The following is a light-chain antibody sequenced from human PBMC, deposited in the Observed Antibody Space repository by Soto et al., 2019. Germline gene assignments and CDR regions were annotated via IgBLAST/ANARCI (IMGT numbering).Light chain of an antibody. V-gene: IGLV1-44*01. J-gene: IGLJ2*01. CDR1: SSNIGSNT. CDR3: AAWDDSLNGVI. CDR2: SNN. Sequence: QSVLTQPPSASGTPGQRVNISCSGSSSNIGSNTVNWYQQFPGTAPKLLIYSNNQWPSGVPDRFSGSKSGTSASLAISGLQSEDEADYFCAAWDDSLNGVIFGGGTKVTVL.